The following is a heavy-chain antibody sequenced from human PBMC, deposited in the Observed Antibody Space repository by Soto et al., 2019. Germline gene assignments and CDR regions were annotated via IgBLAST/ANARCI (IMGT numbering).Heavy chain of an antibody. J-gene: IGHJ3*02. Sequence: PGGVLRLSCATSGFTFSSYSMHWVRPAPGKGLEWVAVISYDGSNKYYADSVKGRFTISRDNSKSTLDLQMNSLRVEDTAVYYCARDKGANAPIDMWGQGTMVTVSS. V-gene: IGHV3-30-3*01. CDR1: GFTFSSYS. CDR2: ISYDGSNK. CDR3: ARDKGANAPIDM.